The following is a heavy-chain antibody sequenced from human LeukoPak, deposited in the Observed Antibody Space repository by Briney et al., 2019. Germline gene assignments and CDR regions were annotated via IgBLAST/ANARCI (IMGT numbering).Heavy chain of an antibody. V-gene: IGHV3-23*01. CDR2: ISGSGGST. J-gene: IGHJ4*02. Sequence: GGSLRLSCAASGFTFSSYAMSWVRQAPGKGLEWVSAISGSGGSTYYADSVKGRFTISRDNSKNTLYLQMNSLRAEDTAVYYCAKDWGDCSGGSYCYVYWGQGTLVTVSS. CDR1: GFTFSSYA. D-gene: IGHD2-15*01. CDR3: AKDWGDCSGGSYCYVY.